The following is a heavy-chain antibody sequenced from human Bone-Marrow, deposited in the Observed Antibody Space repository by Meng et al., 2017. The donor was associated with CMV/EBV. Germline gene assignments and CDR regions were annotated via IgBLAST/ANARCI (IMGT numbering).Heavy chain of an antibody. CDR3: ARDHDFWSGL. CDR2: ISFDGTTE. V-gene: IGHV3-30*01. D-gene: IGHD3-3*01. Sequence: GESLKISCTASGFTFSNYAMHWVRQAPGKGLEWVALISFDGTTEYYADSVKGRFTISRDNSKNTLYLQMNSLRAEDTAIYYCARDHDFWSGLWGQGTLVTVPS. J-gene: IGHJ4*02. CDR1: GFTFSNYA.